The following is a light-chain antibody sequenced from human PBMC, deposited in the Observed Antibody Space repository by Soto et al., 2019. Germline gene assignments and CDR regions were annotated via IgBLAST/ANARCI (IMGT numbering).Light chain of an antibody. CDR1: SSDVGRYNY. CDR2: DVS. Sequence: QSVLTQPRSVSGSPGQSVTISCTGTSSDVGRYNYVSWYQHHPGKAPKLMIYDVSTRPSGAPDRFSGSKSGTTASLTISGLQAEDEADYYCCSYAGSPYVFGTGTKVTV. CDR3: CSYAGSPYV. J-gene: IGLJ1*01. V-gene: IGLV2-11*01.